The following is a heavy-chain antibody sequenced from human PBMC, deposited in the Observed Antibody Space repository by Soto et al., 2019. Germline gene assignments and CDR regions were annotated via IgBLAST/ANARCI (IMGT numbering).Heavy chain of an antibody. CDR2: ISHDGSQK. CDR1: GFTFSTYG. CDR3: AREGMGFSNWFDP. V-gene: IGHV3-30*03. D-gene: IGHD2-8*01. Sequence: GGSLRLSCAASGFTFSTYGMHWVRQAPGKGLEWVAVISHDGSQKYYADSVKGRFTISRDNPRNRLYLQMNSLRAEDTAVYYCAREGMGFSNWFDPSGQGTLVTVSS. J-gene: IGHJ5*02.